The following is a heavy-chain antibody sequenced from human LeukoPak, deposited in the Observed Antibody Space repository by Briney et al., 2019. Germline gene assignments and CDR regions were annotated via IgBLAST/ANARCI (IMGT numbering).Heavy chain of an antibody. Sequence: GGSLRLSCAASGFTFSSYAMSWVRQAPGKGLEWVSAISGSGGSTYYADSVKGRFTISRDNSKNTPYLQMNSLRAEDTAVYYCAKAYNGDYASFFDYWGQGTLVTVSS. J-gene: IGHJ4*02. CDR1: GFTFSSYA. V-gene: IGHV3-23*01. D-gene: IGHD4-17*01. CDR2: ISGSGGST. CDR3: AKAYNGDYASFFDY.